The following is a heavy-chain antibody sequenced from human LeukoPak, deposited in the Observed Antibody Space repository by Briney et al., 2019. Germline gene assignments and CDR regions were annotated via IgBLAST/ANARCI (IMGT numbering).Heavy chain of an antibody. CDR1: GFTFRTYA. V-gene: IGHV3-23*01. D-gene: IGHD2-15*01. CDR2: ITGSGGGT. CDR3: AKDRLLPLDCFDY. Sequence: GGSLRLSCGGSGFTFRTYAMSWFRQAPGRGLEWVGAITGSGGGTYYADSVKGRFTISRDNSKNTLYLQMNSLRAEDTAIYYCAKDRLLPLDCFDYWGQGTLVTVSS. J-gene: IGHJ4*02.